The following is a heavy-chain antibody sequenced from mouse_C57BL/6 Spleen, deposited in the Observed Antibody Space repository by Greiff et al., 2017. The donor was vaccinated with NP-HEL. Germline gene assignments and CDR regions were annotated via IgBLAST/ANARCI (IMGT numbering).Heavy chain of an antibody. J-gene: IGHJ3*01. CDR2: IDPEDGDT. CDR1: GFNIKDYY. V-gene: IGHV14-1*01. Sequence: EVQLQQSGAELVRPGASVKLSCTASGFNIKDYYMHWVKQRPEQGLEWIGRIDPEDGDTEYAPKFQGKATMTADTSSNTAYLQLSSLTSEDTAVYYCTLDGYDAWFAYWGQGTLVTVSA. D-gene: IGHD2-2*01. CDR3: TLDGYDAWFAY.